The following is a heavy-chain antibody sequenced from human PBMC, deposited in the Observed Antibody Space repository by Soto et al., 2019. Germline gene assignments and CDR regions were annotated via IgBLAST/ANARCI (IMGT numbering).Heavy chain of an antibody. CDR1: GITFVSYA. CDR2: VSTTGDTT. J-gene: IGHJ4*02. D-gene: IGHD2-15*01. CDR3: AARRYCDGGGCYCPDH. Sequence: EVQLLESGGDLVQPGASLRLSCAASGITFVSYAMSWVRQAPGKGLEWISAVSTTGDTTHYAESVKGRFTIARDNSKNTLYLRMNSLRAEDTAVYYCAARRYCDGGGCYCPDHWGQGTLVTVSS. V-gene: IGHV3-23*01.